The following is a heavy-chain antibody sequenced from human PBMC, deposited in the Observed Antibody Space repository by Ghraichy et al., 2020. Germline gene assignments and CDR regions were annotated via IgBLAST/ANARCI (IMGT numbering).Heavy chain of an antibody. CDR2: TYRMAS. V-gene: IGHV6-1*01. D-gene: IGHD2/OR15-2a*01. Sequence: SQTLSLTCVISGDSLSNNDVAWNWIRQSPSRGLEWLGRTYRMASEYAESVKARTAITPDTSKNQFSLRLNSVTPDDTAVYYGARGRHNTFDIWGQGIMVTVSS. CDR3: ARGRHNTFDI. CDR1: GDSLSNNDVA. J-gene: IGHJ3*02.